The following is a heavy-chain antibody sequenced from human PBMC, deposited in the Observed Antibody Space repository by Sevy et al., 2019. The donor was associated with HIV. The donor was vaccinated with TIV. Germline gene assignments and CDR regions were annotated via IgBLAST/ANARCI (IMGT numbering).Heavy chain of an antibody. V-gene: IGHV4-4*02. CDR1: GGSISSSNW. CDR2: IYHSGST. Sequence: SETLSLTCAVSGGSISSSNWWSWVRQPPGKGLEWIGEIYHSGSTNYNPSLKSRVTISVDKSKNQFSLELSCVTAADADVYYCASTATGNCSGGSCYPSTVTRNYYFHYGMDVWGQGTTVTVSS. J-gene: IGHJ6*02. CDR3: ASTATGNCSGGSCYPSTVTRNYYFHYGMDV. D-gene: IGHD2-15*01.